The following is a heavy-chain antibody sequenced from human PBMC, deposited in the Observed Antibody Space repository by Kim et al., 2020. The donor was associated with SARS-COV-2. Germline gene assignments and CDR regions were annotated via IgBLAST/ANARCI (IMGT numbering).Heavy chain of an antibody. J-gene: IGHJ4*02. Sequence: KGRFTITRDNAKNTLYLQMNSLRAEDTAVYYCAKDHEILWFGEAGGFDYWGQGTLVTVSS. CDR3: AKDHEILWFGEAGGFDY. V-gene: IGHV3-23*01. D-gene: IGHD3-10*01.